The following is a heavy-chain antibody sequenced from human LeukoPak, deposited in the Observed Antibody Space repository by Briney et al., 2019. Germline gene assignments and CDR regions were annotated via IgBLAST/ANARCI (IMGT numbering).Heavy chain of an antibody. V-gene: IGHV4-4*07. CDR3: GRGYNRNYVDY. CDR2: IYTSGST. Sequence: PSETLSLTCTVSGGSISSYYWSWIRQPAGKGLEWIGRIYTSGSTTYNPSLKSRVPMSVDTSKNQFSLKLSSVAAADTAGFYCGRGYNRNYVDYWGQGTPVT. D-gene: IGHD1-14*01. J-gene: IGHJ4*01. CDR1: GGSISSYY.